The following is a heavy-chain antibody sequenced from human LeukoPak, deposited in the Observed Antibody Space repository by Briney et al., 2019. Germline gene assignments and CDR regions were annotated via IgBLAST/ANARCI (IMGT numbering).Heavy chain of an antibody. D-gene: IGHD2-21*02. CDR3: ATAYCGGDCYPDW. V-gene: IGHV3-23*01. J-gene: IGHJ4*02. Sequence: GGSLRLSCAASGFTFSSYAMSWVRQAPGKGLEWVSAISGSGGSTYYADSVKGRFTISRDNSKNTLYLQMNSLRVEDTAVYYCATAYCGGDCYPDWWGQGTLVTVSS. CDR2: ISGSGGST. CDR1: GFTFSSYA.